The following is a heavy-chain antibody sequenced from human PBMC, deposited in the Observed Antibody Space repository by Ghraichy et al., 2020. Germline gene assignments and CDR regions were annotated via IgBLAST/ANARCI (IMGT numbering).Heavy chain of an antibody. CDR1: GFTFSSYW. CDR3: ARDTGFVARLY. J-gene: IGHJ4*02. D-gene: IGHD2-15*01. V-gene: IGHV3-7*03. CDR2: INRDGSEK. Sequence: GGSLRLSCAASGFTFSSYWMTWVRQAPGKGLEWVANINRDGSEKYYVDSVKGRFTISRDNAKNSLYLQMNSLSPEDTAVYYCARDTGFVARLYWGQGTLATVS.